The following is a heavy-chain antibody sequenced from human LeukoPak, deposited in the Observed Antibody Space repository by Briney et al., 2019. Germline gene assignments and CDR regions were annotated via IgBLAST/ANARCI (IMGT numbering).Heavy chain of an antibody. Sequence: GGSLRLSCAVSGITLSNYGMSWVRQAPGKGLEWVAGISGSGGGTHYADSVKGRFTISRDNPKNTLHLQMNSLRAEDTAVYFCAKRGVVVRVILVGFHKEAYYFDSWGQGALVIVSS. J-gene: IGHJ4*02. CDR1: GITLSNYG. D-gene: IGHD3-10*01. CDR2: ISGSGGGT. CDR3: AKRGVVVRVILVGFHKEAYYFDS. V-gene: IGHV3-23*01.